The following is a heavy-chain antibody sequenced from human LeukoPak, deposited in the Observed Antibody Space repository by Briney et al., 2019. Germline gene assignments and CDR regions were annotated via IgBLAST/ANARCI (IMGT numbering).Heavy chain of an antibody. CDR1: GFTFSSYA. D-gene: IGHD4-17*01. CDR2: ISGSGGST. CDR3: AIGMTTVTTKAPNFDY. V-gene: IGHV3-23*01. Sequence: PGGSLRLSCAASGFTFSSYAMSWVRQAPGKGRARVSAISGSGGSTYYADSVKGRFTISRDNSKNTLYLQMNSLRAEDTAVYYCAIGMTTVTTKAPNFDYWGQGTLVTVSS. J-gene: IGHJ4*02.